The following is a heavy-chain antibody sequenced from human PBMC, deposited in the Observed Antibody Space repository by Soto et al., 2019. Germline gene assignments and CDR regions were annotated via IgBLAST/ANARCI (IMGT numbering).Heavy chain of an antibody. CDR3: ARDLSAAPYGMDV. CDR1: GFTFSSYV. J-gene: IGHJ6*02. Sequence: GSLXLSCAAAGFTFSSYVVHWGRQATGKGLEWVSAIGTAGDTYYPGSVKGRFTISRENAKNSLYLQMNSLRAEDTAVYYCARDLSAAPYGMDVWGQGTTVTVSS. D-gene: IGHD6-6*01. V-gene: IGHV3-13*01. CDR2: IGTAGDT.